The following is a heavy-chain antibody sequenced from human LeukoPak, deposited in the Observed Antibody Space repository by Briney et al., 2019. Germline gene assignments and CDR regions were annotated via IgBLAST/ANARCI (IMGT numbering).Heavy chain of an antibody. CDR1: GGSISSYY. CDR2: IYYSRST. CDR3: ARDLRYFDIMDV. V-gene: IGHV4-59*01. J-gene: IGHJ6*03. D-gene: IGHD3-9*01. Sequence: SETLSPTCTVSGGSISSYYWSWIRQPPGKGLEWIGYIYYSRSTNYNPSLKSRVTISVDTSKNQFSLKLSSVTAADTAVYYCARDLRYFDIMDVWGKGTTVTVSS.